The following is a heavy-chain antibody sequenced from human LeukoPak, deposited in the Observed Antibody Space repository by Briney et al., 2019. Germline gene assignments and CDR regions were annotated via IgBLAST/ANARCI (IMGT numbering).Heavy chain of an antibody. CDR2: INPSGGST. D-gene: IGHD3-9*01. CDR3: ARAISSVTADDY. CDR1: GYTFTSYY. Sequence: ASVKVSCKASGYTFTSYYMHWVRQAPGQGLEWMGIINPSGGSTSYAQKFQGRVTMTRDTSTSTVYMELSRLRSDDTAVYYCARAISSVTADDYWGQGTLVTVSS. V-gene: IGHV1-46*01. J-gene: IGHJ4*02.